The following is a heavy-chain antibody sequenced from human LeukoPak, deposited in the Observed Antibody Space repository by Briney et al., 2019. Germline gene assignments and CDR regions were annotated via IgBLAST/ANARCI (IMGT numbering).Heavy chain of an antibody. V-gene: IGHV5-51*01. Sequence: GESLKISCKGSGYSFTSYGIGWVRQTPGTGLEWMGIIYPGDSDPKSGPSFQGQLTISADKSISTACLQWSSLKASDPAMYYCARLAGQQDYWGQGTLVTVSS. CDR2: IYPGDSDP. D-gene: IGHD6-13*01. J-gene: IGHJ4*02. CDR3: ARLAGQQDY. CDR1: GYSFTSYG.